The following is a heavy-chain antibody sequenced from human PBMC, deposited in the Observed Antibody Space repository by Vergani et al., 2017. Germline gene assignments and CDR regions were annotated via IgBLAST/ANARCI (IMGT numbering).Heavy chain of an antibody. CDR1: GGTFSSYA. CDR2: IIPIFGTA. CDR3: ACIAVAGTLYYYYGMDV. Sequence: QVQLVQSGAEVKKPGSLVKVSCKASGGTFSSYAISWVRQAPGQGLEWMGGIIPIFGTANYAQKFQGRVTITADESTSTAYMELSSLRSEDTAVYYCACIAVAGTLYYYYGMDVWGQGTTVTVSS. J-gene: IGHJ6*02. V-gene: IGHV1-69*01. D-gene: IGHD6-19*01.